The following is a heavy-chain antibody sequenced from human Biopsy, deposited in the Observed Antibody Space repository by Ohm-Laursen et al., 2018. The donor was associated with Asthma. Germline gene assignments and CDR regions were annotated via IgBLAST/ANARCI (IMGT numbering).Heavy chain of an antibody. D-gene: IGHD5-12*01. V-gene: IGHV1-69*13. CDR1: GGTFSSYA. Sequence: SVKVSCKASGGTFSSYAISWVRQAPGQGLEWMGGIIPIFGTANYAQKFQGRVTITADESTSTAYMELGGLRFDDTAVYYCARGYSGTDRIVYYYSGMEVWGQGTTVTVSS. J-gene: IGHJ6*02. CDR2: IIPIFGTA. CDR3: ARGYSGTDRIVYYYSGMEV.